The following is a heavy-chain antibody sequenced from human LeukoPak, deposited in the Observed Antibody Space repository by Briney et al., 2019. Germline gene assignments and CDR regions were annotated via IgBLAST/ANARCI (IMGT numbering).Heavy chain of an antibody. CDR3: AGSASTPFADY. CDR2: ISWNSGSI. Sequence: GRSLRLSCAASGFTFDDYAMHWVRQAPGKGLEWVSGISWNSGSIGYADSVKGRFTISRDNAKNSLYLQMNSLRAEDTALYYCAGSASTPFADYWGQGTLVTVSS. D-gene: IGHD3-10*01. J-gene: IGHJ4*02. CDR1: GFTFDDYA. V-gene: IGHV3-9*01.